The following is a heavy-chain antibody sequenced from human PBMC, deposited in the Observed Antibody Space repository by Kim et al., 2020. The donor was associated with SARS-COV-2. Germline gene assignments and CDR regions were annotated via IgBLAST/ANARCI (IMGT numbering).Heavy chain of an antibody. V-gene: IGHV3-73*01. D-gene: IGHD4-17*01. J-gene: IGHJ6*02. CDR2: IRGKPNNFAT. Sequence: GGSLRLSCTASGFIFSDSPIHWVRQASGKGLEWVGHIRGKPNNFATAYAASVKGRFTISRDDSKSTAYLEMNSLKTEDTAVYFCSRLRTDYGDYDYYGMDVWGQGTTVTVS. CDR1: GFIFSDSP. CDR3: SRLRTDYGDYDYYGMDV.